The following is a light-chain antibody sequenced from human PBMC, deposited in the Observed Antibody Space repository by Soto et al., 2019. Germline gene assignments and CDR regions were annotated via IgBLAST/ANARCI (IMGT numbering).Light chain of an antibody. J-gene: IGLJ2*01. Sequence: QSVLTQPPSVSGAPGQRVTISCTGTSSNIGADYDVHWYQHLPGKAPKLLIYGNSNRPSGVPERFSGSKSGTSASLAVTGLQAEDGADYYCQSYDSSLSVVVFGAGTKVTVL. V-gene: IGLV1-40*01. CDR2: GNS. CDR1: SSNIGADYD. CDR3: QSYDSSLSVVV.